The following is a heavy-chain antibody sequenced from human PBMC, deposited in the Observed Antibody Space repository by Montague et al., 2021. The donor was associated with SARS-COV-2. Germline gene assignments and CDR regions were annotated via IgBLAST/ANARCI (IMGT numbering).Heavy chain of an antibody. CDR3: RNGGAAVPGLLLGMDI. J-gene: IGHJ6*02. CDR2: IYYLGTT. CDR1: GGSISGHY. D-gene: IGHD6-19*01. V-gene: IGHV4-59*11. Sequence: SETLSLTCIVSGGSISGHYWSWVRQTPEKGLEWIGYIYYLGTTNYNPSLKTRVTFSVDTSKNQLSLMLTSVTAADTSVYYARNGGAAVPGLLLGMDIWGQGTTVTVSS.